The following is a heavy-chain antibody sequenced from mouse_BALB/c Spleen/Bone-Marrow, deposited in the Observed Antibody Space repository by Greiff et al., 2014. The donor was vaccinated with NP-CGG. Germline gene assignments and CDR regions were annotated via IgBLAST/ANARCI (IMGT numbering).Heavy chain of an antibody. CDR1: GYTFTNYW. CDR2: IYPGNNDA. CDR3: ARSWDWVFAY. V-gene: IGHV1-5*01. J-gene: IGHJ3*01. D-gene: IGHD4-1*01. Sequence: SGTVLARPGASLRMSCKASGYTFTNYWINWIKQRPGQGLEWIGAIYPGNNDAKYTQKFKAKAKLTAVTSTSTADMELSSLTNEDSAVYYCARSWDWVFAYWGQGTLVTISA.